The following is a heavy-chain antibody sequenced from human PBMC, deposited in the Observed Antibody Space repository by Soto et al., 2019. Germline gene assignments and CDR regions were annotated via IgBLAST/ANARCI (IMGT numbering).Heavy chain of an antibody. CDR2: ISAAGDP. V-gene: IGHV3-13*05. J-gene: IGHJ6*02. Sequence: EVQLVESGGGLVQPGGSLRLSCEASGFTFRNYDMHWVRQGTGKGLEWVSGISAAGDPDYADSVEGRFTISRENAQNSFFLQMYSLRVGDTAVYYCARTDRDFYGLDVWGQGTTVTVSS. CDR3: ARTDRDFYGLDV. CDR1: GFTFRNYD.